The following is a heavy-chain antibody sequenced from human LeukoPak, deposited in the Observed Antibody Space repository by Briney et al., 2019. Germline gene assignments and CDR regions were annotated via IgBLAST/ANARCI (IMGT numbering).Heavy chain of an antibody. Sequence: ASVKVSCKVSGYTLTELSMHSVRQAPGKGLEWMGGFYPEDDETVYAQKFQGRVTMTEETSTDTACRELSSLISEETAVYYCATHVLRYFGWLGISGGGYYCDYWGQGTLVTVSS. CDR1: GYTLTELS. J-gene: IGHJ4*02. CDR3: ATHVLRYFGWLGISGGGYYCDY. CDR2: FYPEDDET. D-gene: IGHD3-9*01. V-gene: IGHV1-24*01.